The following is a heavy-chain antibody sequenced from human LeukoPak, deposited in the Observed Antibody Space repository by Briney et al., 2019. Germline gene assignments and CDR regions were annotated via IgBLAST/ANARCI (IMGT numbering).Heavy chain of an antibody. D-gene: IGHD6-19*01. CDR1: GGSISSSTYY. V-gene: IGHV4-39*01. CDR3: ARIPGYTSGWYVDY. Sequence: NTSETLSLTCTVSGGSISSSTYYWGWIRQPPGKGLEWIGNIYYSGSTYYNPSLKSRVTIFVDTSKNQFSLELSSVTAADPAVYFCARIPGYTSGWYVDYWGQGTLVTVSS. CDR2: IYYSGST. J-gene: IGHJ4*02.